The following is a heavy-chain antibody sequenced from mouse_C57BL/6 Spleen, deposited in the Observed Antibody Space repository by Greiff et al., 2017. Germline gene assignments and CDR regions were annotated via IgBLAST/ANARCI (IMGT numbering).Heavy chain of an antibody. CDR3: ARDYDGYSDY. V-gene: IGHV3-6*01. CDR1: GYSITSGYY. J-gene: IGHJ2*01. CDR2: ISYDGSN. D-gene: IGHD2-3*01. Sequence: DVKLQESGPGLVKPSQSLSLTCSVTGYSITSGYYWNWIRQFPGNKLEWMGYISYDGSNNYNPSLKNRISITRDTSKNQFFLKLNSVTTEDTATYYCARDYDGYSDYWGQGTTLTVSS.